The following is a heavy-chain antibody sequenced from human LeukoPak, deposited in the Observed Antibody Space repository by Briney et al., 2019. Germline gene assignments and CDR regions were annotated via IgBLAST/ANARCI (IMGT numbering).Heavy chain of an antibody. J-gene: IGHJ4*02. CDR1: GFTFSNYW. V-gene: IGHV3-7*02. Sequence: QPGGSLTLSCAASGFTFSNYWMSWVRQAPGKGLEWVANIKTDGSEKYYEDSVKGRFTISRDNAKNSLYLQMNSLRVEDTAVYYCAKWTYSSGWYYDYWGQGTLVTVSS. D-gene: IGHD6-19*01. CDR2: IKTDGSEK. CDR3: AKWTYSSGWYYDY.